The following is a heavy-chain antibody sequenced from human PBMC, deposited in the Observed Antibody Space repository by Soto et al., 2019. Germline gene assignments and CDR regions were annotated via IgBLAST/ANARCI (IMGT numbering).Heavy chain of an antibody. D-gene: IGHD6-6*01. J-gene: IGHJ6*02. CDR1: GGTFSSYA. V-gene: IGHV1-69*13. CDR3: ARSLYSSSSWDYGMDV. CDR2: IIPIFGTA. Sequence: GASVKVSCKASGGTFSSYAISWVRQAPGQGLEWMGGIIPIFGTANYAQKFQGRVTITADESTSTAYMELSSLRSEDTAVYYCARSLYSSSSWDYGMDVWGQGTTVTVSS.